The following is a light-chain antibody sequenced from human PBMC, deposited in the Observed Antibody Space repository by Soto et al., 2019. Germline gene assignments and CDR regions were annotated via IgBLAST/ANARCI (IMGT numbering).Light chain of an antibody. CDR3: LQYHSYPYT. Sequence: DIQMTQSPSTLSASVGDRVTITCRASQSISSWLTWYQQKPGKAHKVLIYKASSLQSGVPSRFSGSGSGTDFTLTISSLQPDDFATYYCLQYHSYPYTFGQGTKLEIK. J-gene: IGKJ2*01. CDR2: KAS. CDR1: QSISSW. V-gene: IGKV1-5*03.